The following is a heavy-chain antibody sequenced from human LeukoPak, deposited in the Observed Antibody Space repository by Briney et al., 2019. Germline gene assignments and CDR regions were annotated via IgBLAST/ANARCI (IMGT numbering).Heavy chain of an antibody. CDR1: GFTFSSYG. CDR3: ARLYSSGFYGMDV. D-gene: IGHD6-19*01. CDR2: IRYDGSNK. Sequence: PGGSLRLSCAASGFTFSSYGMHWVRQAPGKGLEWVAFIRYDGSNKYYADSVKGRFTISRDNSKNTLYLQMNSLRAEDTAVYYCARLYSSGFYGMDVWGQGTTVTVSS. V-gene: IGHV3-30*02. J-gene: IGHJ6*02.